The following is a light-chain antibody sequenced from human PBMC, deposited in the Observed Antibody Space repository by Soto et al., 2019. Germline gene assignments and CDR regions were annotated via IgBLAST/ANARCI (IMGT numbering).Light chain of an antibody. CDR2: GAS. CDR3: QQYNTWPT. J-gene: IGKJ1*01. Sequence: EIRMTQSPVTLSVSPGERATLSCRASQSVSSNLAWYQQKPGQAPRLLIYGASTRATGIPARFSGSGSGTEFTLTISSLQSEDFAVYFCQQYNTWPTFGQGTKVDIK. CDR1: QSVSSN. V-gene: IGKV3-15*01.